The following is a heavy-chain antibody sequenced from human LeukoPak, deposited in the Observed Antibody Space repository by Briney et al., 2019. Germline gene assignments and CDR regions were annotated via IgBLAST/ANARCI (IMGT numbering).Heavy chain of an antibody. V-gene: IGHV1-24*01. J-gene: IGHJ4*02. CDR1: GYTLAEVS. Sequence: ASVKVSCKVSGYTLAEVSIHWVRLAPGKGPEWMGGFDPEDGETFYAQKFQGRVSMTEDTSTDTANMDLSSLRSEDTAVYYCATGGTYYYGNTTYHTFDYWGQGTLLTVSS. D-gene: IGHD3-10*01. CDR2: FDPEDGET. CDR3: ATGGTYYYGNTTYHTFDY.